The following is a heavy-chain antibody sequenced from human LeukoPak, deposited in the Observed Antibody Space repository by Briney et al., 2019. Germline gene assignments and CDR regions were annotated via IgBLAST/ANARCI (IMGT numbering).Heavy chain of an antibody. V-gene: IGHV4-61*02. CDR2: IYTSGST. CDR1: GGSISSGSYY. D-gene: IGHD3-3*01. J-gene: IGHJ3*02. CDR3: ARGGSISPRTSITIFGVAYPPGAFDI. Sequence: SETLSLTCTASGGSISSGSYYWSWIRQPAGKGLEWIGRIYTSGSTNYNPSLKSRVTISVDTSKNQFSLKLSSVTAADTAVYYCARGGSISPRTSITIFGVAYPPGAFDIWGQGTMVTVSS.